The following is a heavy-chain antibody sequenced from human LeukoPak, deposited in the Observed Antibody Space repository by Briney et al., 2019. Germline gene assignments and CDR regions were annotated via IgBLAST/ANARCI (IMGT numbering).Heavy chain of an antibody. CDR2: ISTSSIYI. D-gene: IGHD1-1*01. Sequence: GGSLRLSCAASGFTFSSYTMNWVRQAPGKGLEWVSSISTSSIYIYSADSVKGRFTISRDNAKNSLYLQMNSLRDEDTAVYYCARGGQGNWPTPFDYWGQGTLVTVSS. V-gene: IGHV3-21*01. CDR1: GFTFSSYT. J-gene: IGHJ4*02. CDR3: ARGGQGNWPTPFDY.